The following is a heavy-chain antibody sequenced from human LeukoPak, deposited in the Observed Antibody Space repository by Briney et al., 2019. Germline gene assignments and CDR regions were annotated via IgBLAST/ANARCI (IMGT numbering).Heavy chain of an antibody. V-gene: IGHV1-69*05. CDR3: ARDTLYSGSYGYFDY. CDR1: GYTFTSYA. Sequence: SVKVSCKASGYTFTSYAMNWVRQAPGQGLEWMGGIIPIFGTANYAQKFQGRVTITTDESTSTAYMELSSLRSEDTAVYYCARDTLYSGSYGYFDYWGQGTLVTVSS. D-gene: IGHD1-26*01. J-gene: IGHJ4*02. CDR2: IIPIFGTA.